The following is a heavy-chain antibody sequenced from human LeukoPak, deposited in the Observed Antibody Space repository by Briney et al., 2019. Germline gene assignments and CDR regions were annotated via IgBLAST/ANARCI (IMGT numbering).Heavy chain of an antibody. CDR1: GGSFSDYF. CDR2: IYHSGST. Sequence: SETLSLTCAVYGGSFSDYFWNWIRQTPGKGLEWIGEIYHSGSTNYNPSLKSRVTISVNKSKNQFSLKLSSVTAADTAVYYCARLAVGATKWFDPWGQGTLVTVSS. CDR3: ARLAVGATKWFDP. V-gene: IGHV4-34*01. J-gene: IGHJ5*02. D-gene: IGHD1-26*01.